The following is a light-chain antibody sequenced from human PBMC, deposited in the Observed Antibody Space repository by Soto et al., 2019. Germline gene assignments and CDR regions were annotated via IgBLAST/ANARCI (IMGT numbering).Light chain of an antibody. CDR1: QSVDSNY. CDR3: QQYGSSPRT. V-gene: IGKV3-20*01. J-gene: IGKJ1*01. CDR2: GAF. Sequence: EIVLTQSPGTLSLSPGERATLSCRASQSVDSNYLAWYQQKPGQAPRLLIYGAFRRVTGIPDRFSGSGSGTDFTLTISRLESEDSAVYYCQQYGSSPRTFGNGTKVEIK.